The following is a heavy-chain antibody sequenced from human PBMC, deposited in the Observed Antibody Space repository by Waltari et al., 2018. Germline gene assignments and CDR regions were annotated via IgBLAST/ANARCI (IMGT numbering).Heavy chain of an antibody. CDR1: GASISTNTYN. CDR3: AKMGEQELDPNYNWFDP. V-gene: IGHV4-39*01. Sequence: QLQVQESGPGLVKPSETLSLTCTVSGASISTNTYNWGWIRQPPGKGLEWIGGFYNSGTTYYNPSLKSRVSISVDTSKNQFSLKLSFVTAADTAVYYCAKMGEQELDPNYNWFDPWGQGILVSVSS. D-gene: IGHD1-1*01. J-gene: IGHJ5*02. CDR2: FYNSGTT.